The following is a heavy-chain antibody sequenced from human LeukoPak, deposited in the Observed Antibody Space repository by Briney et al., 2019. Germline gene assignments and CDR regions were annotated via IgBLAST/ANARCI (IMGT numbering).Heavy chain of an antibody. CDR1: GYIFTGYY. Sequence: GASVKVSCKASGYIFTGYYLHWARQAPGKGFEWMGWINPNSGDTSYAQKFQGRVTLTSDTSINTAYMELSSLRFDDTAVYYCARDGNFDYWGQGTLVTVSS. J-gene: IGHJ4*02. D-gene: IGHD1-26*01. CDR3: ARDGNFDY. V-gene: IGHV1-2*02. CDR2: INPNSGDT.